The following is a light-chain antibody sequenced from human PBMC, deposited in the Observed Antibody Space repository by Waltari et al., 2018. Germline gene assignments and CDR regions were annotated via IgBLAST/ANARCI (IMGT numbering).Light chain of an antibody. J-gene: IGLJ2*01. CDR1: SSDVGSYSL. CDR3: CSYASSRTFVL. V-gene: IGLV2-23*02. Sequence: QSALTQPASVSGSPGKSITISCPGTSSDVGSYSLFSWYQQRPGEGPKLMIFEVNKRPSGVSNRFSGSKSDNTASLTISGLQAEDEADYYCCSYASSRTFVLFGGGTKLTVL. CDR2: EVN.